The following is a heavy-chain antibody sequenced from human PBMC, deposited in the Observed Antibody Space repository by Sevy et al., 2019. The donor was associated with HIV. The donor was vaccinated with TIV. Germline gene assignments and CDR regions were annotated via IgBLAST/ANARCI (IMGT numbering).Heavy chain of an antibody. V-gene: IGHV3-23*01. D-gene: IGHD2-8*01. Sequence: GGSLRLSCAASGFTFSKYSMSWVRQPPGKGLEWVSTLSFGCGEINYADSVKGRFTISRDNSKSSVYLQMNNLRPEDTAVYYCAGEGCINPIDFWGQGTLVTVSS. CDR1: GFTFSKYS. CDR2: LSFGCGEI. CDR3: AGEGCINPIDF. J-gene: IGHJ4*02.